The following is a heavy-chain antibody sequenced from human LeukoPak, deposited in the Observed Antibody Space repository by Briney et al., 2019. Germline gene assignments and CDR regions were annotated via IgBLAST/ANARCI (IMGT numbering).Heavy chain of an antibody. D-gene: IGHD4-17*01. J-gene: IGHJ5*02. V-gene: IGHV4-59*08. CDR3: ARHAATGTTSSLRSDP. CDR2: IYYSGST. Sequence: PSETLSLTCTVSGGSIISYYWTWIRQPPGKGLEWIGYIYYSGSTNYNPSLKSRVTISVDTSKNQFSLKLSSVTAADTAVYYCARHAATGTTSSLRSDPWGQGTLVTVSS. CDR1: GGSIISYY.